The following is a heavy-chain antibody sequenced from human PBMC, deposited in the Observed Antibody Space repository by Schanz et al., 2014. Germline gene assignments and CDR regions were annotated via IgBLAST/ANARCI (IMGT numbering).Heavy chain of an antibody. Sequence: QVQLVQSGSELKKPGASVKVSCKASGYTFTSFAMNWVRQAPGQGLEWMGWINTNNGDPTYAQGFTGRFVFSLDTSVSTAYLQISSLKAEDTPVYYCARGGVVVVTAALNWFDPWGQGTLVTVSS. V-gene: IGHV7-4-1*02. D-gene: IGHD2-15*01. CDR1: GYTFTSFA. J-gene: IGHJ5*02. CDR3: ARGGVVVVTAALNWFDP. CDR2: INTNNGDP.